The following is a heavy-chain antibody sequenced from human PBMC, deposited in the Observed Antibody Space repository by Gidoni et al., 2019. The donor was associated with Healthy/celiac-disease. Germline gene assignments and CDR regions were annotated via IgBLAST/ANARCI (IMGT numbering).Heavy chain of an antibody. Sequence: QVQLVQSGAEEKKPGASVKVSCKASGYTFTSYAMHWVRQAPGRRLEWMGWINAGNGNTKYSQKFQGRVTITRDTSASTAYMELSSLRSEDTAVYYCAREDTKTDAFDIWGQGTMVTVSS. CDR1: GYTFTSYA. CDR3: AREDTKTDAFDI. CDR2: INAGNGNT. J-gene: IGHJ3*02. V-gene: IGHV1-3*05. D-gene: IGHD2-8*01.